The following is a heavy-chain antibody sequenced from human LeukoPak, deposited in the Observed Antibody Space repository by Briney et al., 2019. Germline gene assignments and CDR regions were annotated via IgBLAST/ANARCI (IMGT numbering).Heavy chain of an antibody. D-gene: IGHD6-13*01. Sequence: PGGSLRLSCAASGFTFSSYGMHWVRQAPGKGLEWVAFIRYDGSNKYYADSVKGRFTISRDNSKNTLYLQMNSLRAEDTAVHYCAKVYSSSWYFWYFDYWGQGTLVTVSS. CDR3: AKVYSSSWYFWYFDY. V-gene: IGHV3-30*02. CDR1: GFTFSSYG. CDR2: IRYDGSNK. J-gene: IGHJ4*02.